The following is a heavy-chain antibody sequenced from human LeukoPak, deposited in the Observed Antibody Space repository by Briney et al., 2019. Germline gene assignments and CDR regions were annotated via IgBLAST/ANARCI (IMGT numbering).Heavy chain of an antibody. D-gene: IGHD2-8*02. CDR2: IYYSGST. CDR1: GDSISRSSYY. V-gene: IGHV4-39*01. Sequence: PSETLSLTCTVSGDSISRSSYYWAWIRQPPGKGLERIGSIYYSGSTYYNPSLTSRATISVYTSKNQSSLKVSSVTAADTAVYYCARHRRSTTGSEEYDYWGQGTLVTV. J-gene: IGHJ4*02. CDR3: ARHRRSTTGSEEYDY.